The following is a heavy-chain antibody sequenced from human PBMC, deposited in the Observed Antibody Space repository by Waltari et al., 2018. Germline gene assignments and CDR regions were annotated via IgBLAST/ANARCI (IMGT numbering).Heavy chain of an antibody. CDR1: GFTFSDSA. J-gene: IGHJ6*02. Sequence: EVQLVASGGGLVQPGGSLKLSCAVSGFTFSDSAIHWVRQASGKGLEGVGRIRSKANSDATAYAASVKGRFTISRDDSKNTAYLQMNSLKTEDTAVYYCIRYNEQNYCGMDVWGQGTTVTVSS. CDR2: IRSKANSDAT. V-gene: IGHV3-73*01. D-gene: IGHD1-20*01. CDR3: IRYNEQNYCGMDV.